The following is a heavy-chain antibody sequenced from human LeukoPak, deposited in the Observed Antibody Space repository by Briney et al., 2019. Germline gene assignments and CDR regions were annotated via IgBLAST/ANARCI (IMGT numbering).Heavy chain of an antibody. V-gene: IGHV4-39*07. CDR2: VNHSGST. J-gene: IGHJ6*03. D-gene: IGHD3-3*01. Sequence: SETLSLTCTVSGGSISTSSYYWCWIRQPPGKGLEWIGEVNHSGSTNYNPSLKSRVTISVDTSKNQFSLKLSSVTAADTAVYYCARRASTYYDFWSGYKRNDHYYYYMDVWGKGTTVTVSS. CDR1: GGSISTSSYY. CDR3: ARRASTYYDFWSGYKRNDHYYYYMDV.